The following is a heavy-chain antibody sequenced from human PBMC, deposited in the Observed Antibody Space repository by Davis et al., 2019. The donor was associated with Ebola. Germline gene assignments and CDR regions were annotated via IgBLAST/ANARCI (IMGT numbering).Heavy chain of an antibody. Sequence: HSQTLSLTCAISGDSVSINSAGWNWIRQSPSRGLEWLGRTYYTSKWFNHYAESVKSRITINPDTSKNQFSLQLNSVTPEDTAVYYCARGWLRSGFDSWGQGTLVTVSS. CDR1: GDSVSINSAG. CDR3: ARGWLRSGFDS. V-gene: IGHV6-1*01. D-gene: IGHD5-12*01. J-gene: IGHJ4*02. CDR2: TYYTSKWFN.